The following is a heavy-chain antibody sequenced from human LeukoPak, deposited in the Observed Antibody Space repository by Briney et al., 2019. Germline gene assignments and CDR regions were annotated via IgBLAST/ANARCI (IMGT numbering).Heavy chain of an antibody. CDR3: ARGRGYSYGPYYFDY. CDR2: IYHSGST. J-gene: IGHJ4*02. V-gene: IGHV4-30-2*01. CDR1: GGPISSGGYS. Sequence: SQTLSLTCAVSGGPISSGGYSWSRIRQPPGKGLEWIGYIYHSGSTYYNPSLKSRVTISVDRSKNQFSLKLSSVTAADTAVYYCARGRGYSYGPYYFDYWGQGTLVTVSS. D-gene: IGHD5-18*01.